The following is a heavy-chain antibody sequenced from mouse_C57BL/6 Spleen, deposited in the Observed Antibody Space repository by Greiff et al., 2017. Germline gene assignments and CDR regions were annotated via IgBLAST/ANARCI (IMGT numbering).Heavy chain of an antibody. CDR3: ARRVLRGAMDY. V-gene: IGHV1-69*01. J-gene: IGHJ4*01. CDR1: GYTFTSYW. Sequence: QVQLQQPGAELVMPGASVKLSCKASGYTFTSYWMHWVKQRPGQGLEWIGEIDPSDSYTNYNQKFKGKSTLTVDKSSSTAYMQLSSLTSEDSAVYYCARRVLRGAMDYWGQGTSVTVSS. D-gene: IGHD1-1*01. CDR2: IDPSDSYT.